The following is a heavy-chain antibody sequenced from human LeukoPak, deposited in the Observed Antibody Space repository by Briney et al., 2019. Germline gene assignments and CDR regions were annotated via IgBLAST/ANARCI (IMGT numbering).Heavy chain of an antibody. CDR1: GFTFSNYW. V-gene: IGHV3-7*01. D-gene: IGHD6-19*01. CDR3: ARDSSGWYYFDY. J-gene: IGHJ4*02. CDR2: IKQDGSEK. Sequence: PGGSLRLSCAAYGFTFSNYWMTWVRQAPGQGLEWVANIKQDGSEKYYVDSVKGRFTISRDNAKNSLYLQMNSLRAEDTAVYYCARDSSGWYYFDYWGQGTLVTVSS.